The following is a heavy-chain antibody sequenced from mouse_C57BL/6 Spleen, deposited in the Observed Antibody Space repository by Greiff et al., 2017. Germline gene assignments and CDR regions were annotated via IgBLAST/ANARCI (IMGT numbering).Heavy chain of an antibody. CDR1: GFTFSDYY. V-gene: IGHV5-12*01. CDR2: ISNGGGST. Sequence: EVKVEESGGGLVQPGGSLKLSCAASGFTFSDYYMYWVRQTPEKRLEWVAYISNGGGSTYYPDTVKGRFTISRDNAKNTLYLQMSRLKSEDTAMYYCARPPYYAFYAMDYLGQGTSVTVSS. J-gene: IGHJ4*01. D-gene: IGHD2-10*01. CDR3: ARPPYYAFYAMDY.